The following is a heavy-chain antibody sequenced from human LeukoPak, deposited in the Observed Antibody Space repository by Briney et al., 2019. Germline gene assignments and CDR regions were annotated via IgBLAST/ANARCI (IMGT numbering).Heavy chain of an antibody. CDR2: IYSSGST. CDR1: GGSISGYY. J-gene: IGHJ4*02. Sequence: SETLSLTCTVSGGSISGYYWSWIRQPAGEGLEWIGRIYSSGSTNYNPSLKSRVTMSVDTSKNQFSLRLSSVTAADTAVYYCARTLRDCSSPSCYTEEDYWGQGTLVTVSS. V-gene: IGHV4-4*07. CDR3: ARTLRDCSSPSCYTEEDY. D-gene: IGHD2-2*02.